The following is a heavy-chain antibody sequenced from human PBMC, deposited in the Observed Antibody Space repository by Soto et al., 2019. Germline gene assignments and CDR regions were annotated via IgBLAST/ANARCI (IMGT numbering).Heavy chain of an antibody. CDR1: GFTFSSYA. CDR3: VKDRSGSYSPAEYFQH. J-gene: IGHJ1*01. CDR2: ISSNGGST. V-gene: IGHV3-64D*08. D-gene: IGHD1-26*01. Sequence: GGSLRLSCSASGFTFSSYAMHWVRQAPGKGLEYVSAISSNGGSTYYADSVKGRFTISRDNSKNTLYLQMSSLRAEDTAVYYCVKDRSGSYSPAEYFQHWGQGTLVTVSS.